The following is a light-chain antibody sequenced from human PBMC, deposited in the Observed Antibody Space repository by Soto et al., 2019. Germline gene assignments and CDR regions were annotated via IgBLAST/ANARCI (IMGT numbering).Light chain of an antibody. CDR3: KQGFMTPPYT. J-gene: IGKJ2*01. Sequence: DIQMTQSPSSLSASLGDRVTITCRASQSLSTYLNWYQQKPGKAPKLLIATASTLQSGVPSRFSGSGSGTDFTLSISSLQAEDIAIYFCKQGFMTPPYTFGQGTRLEIK. V-gene: IGKV1-39*01. CDR2: TAS. CDR1: QSLSTY.